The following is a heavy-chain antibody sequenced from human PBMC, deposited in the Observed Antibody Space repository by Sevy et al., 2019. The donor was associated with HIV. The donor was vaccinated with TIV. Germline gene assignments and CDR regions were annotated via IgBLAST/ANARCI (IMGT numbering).Heavy chain of an antibody. CDR2: INHSGST. J-gene: IGHJ4*02. CDR1: TGSFSGYY. Sequence: SETLSLTCVVYTGSFSGYYWSWIHQPPGKGLEWIGEINHSGSTNYNPSLKSRVTISADTSKNQFSLKLSSVTAADTAVYYCATRRGHLSFDYWGQGTLVTVSS. CDR3: ATRRGHLSFDY. V-gene: IGHV4-34*01.